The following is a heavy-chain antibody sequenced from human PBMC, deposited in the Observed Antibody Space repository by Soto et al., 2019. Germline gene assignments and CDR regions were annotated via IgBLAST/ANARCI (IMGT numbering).Heavy chain of an antibody. CDR2: IYYSGSA. J-gene: IGHJ3*02. Sequence: SETLSLTCNVSGGSISSGDYYWTWIRQHPGKGLEWIGYIYYSGSAHYNPSLKSRVTISVNTSKNQFSLNLSSVTAADTAVYYCARDCSSISCHDAFDIWGQGTMVTVSS. D-gene: IGHD2-2*01. CDR3: ARDCSSISCHDAFDI. V-gene: IGHV4-31*03. CDR1: GGSISSGDYY.